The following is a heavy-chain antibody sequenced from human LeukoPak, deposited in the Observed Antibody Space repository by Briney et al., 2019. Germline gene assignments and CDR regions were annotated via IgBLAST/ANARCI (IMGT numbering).Heavy chain of an antibody. J-gene: IGHJ5*02. Sequence: PSETLSLTCAVYGGSFSGYYWSWIRQPPGKGLEWIGEINHSGSTNYNPSLKSRVTISVDTSKNQFSLKLSSVTAADTAVYYCARGGRSGNWFDPWGPGTLVTVSS. CDR3: ARGGRSGNWFDP. D-gene: IGHD1-26*01. CDR1: GGSFSGYY. V-gene: IGHV4-34*01. CDR2: INHSGST.